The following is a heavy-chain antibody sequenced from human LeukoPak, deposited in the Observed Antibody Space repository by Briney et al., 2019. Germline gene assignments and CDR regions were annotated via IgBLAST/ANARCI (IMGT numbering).Heavy chain of an antibody. Sequence: GRCLRLSCAASGFTFDDYAMHWVRQAPRHGREWVSGIIWNSGSIGYADSVKGRFTISRDNAKNSLYLQMNSLRAEDTALYYCAKDHDYGDYLSAFDIWGQGTMVTVSS. D-gene: IGHD4-17*01. CDR1: GFTFDDYA. CDR3: AKDHDYGDYLSAFDI. V-gene: IGHV3-9*01. CDR2: IIWNSGSI. J-gene: IGHJ3*02.